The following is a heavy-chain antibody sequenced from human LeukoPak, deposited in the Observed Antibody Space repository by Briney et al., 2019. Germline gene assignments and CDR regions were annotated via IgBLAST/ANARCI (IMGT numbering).Heavy chain of an antibody. CDR1: GFTFSSYG. V-gene: IGHV3-23*01. J-gene: IGHJ4*02. D-gene: IGHD3-22*01. CDR2: ITATSSST. CDR3: AKDSSGYYSYFDY. Sequence: GGSLRLSCAASGFTFSSYGMSWVRQAPGKGLEWVSAITATSSSTHDADSVQGRFTISRDNSKNALYLQMNSLRAEDTAVYYCAKDSSGYYSYFDYWGQGTLVTVSS.